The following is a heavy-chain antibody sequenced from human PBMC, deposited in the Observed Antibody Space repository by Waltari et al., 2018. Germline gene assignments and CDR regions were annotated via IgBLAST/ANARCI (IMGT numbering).Heavy chain of an antibody. V-gene: IGHV4-30-4*08. Sequence: QVQLQESGPGLVKPSQTLSLTCTVSGGSISSGDYYWSWIRQTPGKGREGIGYIYYSGRTDDNPSLQSRVTISVDTSKNQFSLKLSSVTAADTAVYYGARDSNLGAFDIWGQGTMVTVSS. CDR1: GGSISSGDYY. D-gene: IGHD4-4*01. J-gene: IGHJ3*02. CDR3: ARDSNLGAFDI. CDR2: IYYSGRT.